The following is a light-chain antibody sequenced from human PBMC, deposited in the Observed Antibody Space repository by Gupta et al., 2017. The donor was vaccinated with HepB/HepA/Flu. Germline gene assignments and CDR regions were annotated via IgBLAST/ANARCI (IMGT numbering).Light chain of an antibody. CDR2: GNN. J-gene: IGLJ2*01. V-gene: IGLV1-40*01. CDR3: QSYNGSLSGVI. Sequence: QSVLTQLPSVSGAPGQRVNISCTGSSSNIGADYDVNWSHHLPGTAPKRLIYGNNKGPSGVPARVSGSKSGTSASLAITGLQAEDEADYHCQSYNGSLSGVIFGGGTKLTVL. CDR1: SSNIGADYD.